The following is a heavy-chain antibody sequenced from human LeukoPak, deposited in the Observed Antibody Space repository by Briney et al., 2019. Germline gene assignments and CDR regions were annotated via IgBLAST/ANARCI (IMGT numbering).Heavy chain of an antibody. CDR1: GVSICSSSYY. D-gene: IGHD3-3*01. CDR2: IYDSGST. V-gene: IGHV4-39*01. J-gene: IGHJ5*02. CDR3: ARHDTFDFWSGYYRKWFDL. Sequence: SETVSLTCTVSGVSICSSSYYWRWTRQPRGKGLEWIVSIYDSGSTNYNPSLKSRVTISVDTSKNQFSLKLSSVTAADTAVYYCARHDTFDFWSGYYRKWFDLWGQGTLVTVSS.